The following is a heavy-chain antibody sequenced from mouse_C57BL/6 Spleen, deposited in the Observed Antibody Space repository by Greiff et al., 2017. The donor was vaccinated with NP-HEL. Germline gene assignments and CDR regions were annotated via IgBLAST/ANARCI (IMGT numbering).Heavy chain of an antibody. CDR2: INPSTGGT. Sequence: EVQLQQSGPELVKPGASVKISCKASGYSFTGYYMNWVKQSPEKSLEWIGEINPSTGGTTYNQKFKAKATLTVDKSSSTAYMQLKSLTSEDSAVYYGARWAHYGSYYYAMDYWGQGTSVTVSS. CDR3: ARWAHYGSYYYAMDY. V-gene: IGHV1-42*01. D-gene: IGHD1-1*01. J-gene: IGHJ4*01. CDR1: GYSFTGYY.